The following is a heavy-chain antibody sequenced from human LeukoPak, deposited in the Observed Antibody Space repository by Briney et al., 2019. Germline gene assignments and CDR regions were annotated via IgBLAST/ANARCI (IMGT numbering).Heavy chain of an antibody. CDR3: EGDWEGYNFDI. Sequence: SETLSLTCTVSGGYVRSYYWSWIRQPPGEGLEWIAYIHNSGSTNYNPSLKSRVTISVDTSKTQLSLKLRSVTAEDTAVYYCEGDWEGYNFDIWGQGTMVTVSS. D-gene: IGHD5-12*01. J-gene: IGHJ3*02. CDR2: IHNSGST. V-gene: IGHV4-59*02. CDR1: GGYVRSYY.